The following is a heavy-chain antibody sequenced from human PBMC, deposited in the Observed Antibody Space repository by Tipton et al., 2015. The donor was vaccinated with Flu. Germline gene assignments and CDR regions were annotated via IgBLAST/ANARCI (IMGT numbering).Heavy chain of an antibody. V-gene: IGHV4-39*07. CDR3: AKVSSWSFFFDS. Sequence: TLSLTCTVSGDSISSNSFYWGWIRQPPGKGLQWIGSIYNTGDTFYNPSPRSRVTISLVTSKSQFSLRLSSVTAADTAVYYCAKVSSWSFFFDSWGQGSQVTVSS. J-gene: IGHJ4*02. D-gene: IGHD6-13*01. CDR2: IYNTGDT. CDR1: GDSISSNSFY.